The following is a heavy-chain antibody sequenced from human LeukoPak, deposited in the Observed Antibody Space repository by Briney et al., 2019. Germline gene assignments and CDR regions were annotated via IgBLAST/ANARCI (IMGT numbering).Heavy chain of an antibody. Sequence: ASVKVSCKASGYTFTSYDINWVRQATGQGLEWMGWMNPNSGDTGYAHNLQGRITITRDSSTATVFMELSSLRSEDTAMYYCARGRLNGNVDFWGQGTPVTVSS. CDR3: ARGRLNGNVDF. CDR1: GYTFTSYD. V-gene: IGHV1-8*01. J-gene: IGHJ4*02. D-gene: IGHD1-20*01. CDR2: MNPNSGDT.